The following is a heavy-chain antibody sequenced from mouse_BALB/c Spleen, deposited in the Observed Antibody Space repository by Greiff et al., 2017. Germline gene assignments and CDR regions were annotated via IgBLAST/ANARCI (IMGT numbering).Heavy chain of an antibody. CDR1: GYSFTGYF. V-gene: IGHV1-20*02. CDR3: ARDGYGGDYAMDY. Sequence: VQLKESGPELVKPGASVKISCKASGYSFTGYFMNWVMQSHGKSLEWIGRINPYNGDTFYNQKFKGKATLTVDKSSSTAHMELRSLASEDSAVYYGARDGYGGDYAMDYWGQGTSVTVSS. CDR2: INPYNGDT. D-gene: IGHD2-2*01. J-gene: IGHJ4*01.